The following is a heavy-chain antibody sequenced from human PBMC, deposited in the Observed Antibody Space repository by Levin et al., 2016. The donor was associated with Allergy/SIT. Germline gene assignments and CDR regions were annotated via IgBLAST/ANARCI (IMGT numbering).Heavy chain of an antibody. CDR2: ISSNGGST. V-gene: IGHV3-64D*06. CDR3: ARDLLSSTSGYYYYGMDV. J-gene: IGHJ6*02. Sequence: VRQAPGKGLEYVSAISSNGGSTYYADSVKGRFTISRDNSKNTLYLQMSSLRSDDTAVYYCARDLLSSTSGYYYYGMDVWGQGTTVTVSS. D-gene: IGHD2-2*01.